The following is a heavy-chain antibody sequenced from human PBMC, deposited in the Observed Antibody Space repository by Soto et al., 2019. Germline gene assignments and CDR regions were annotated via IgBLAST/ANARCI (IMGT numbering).Heavy chain of an antibody. CDR2: ISSSSSTI. J-gene: IGHJ4*02. CDR3: ARPAGRVDYFDY. V-gene: IGHV3-48*02. D-gene: IGHD2-15*01. CDR1: GFVFSTYS. Sequence: EVQLVESGGGLVQPGGSLRLSCAASGFVFSTYSMNWVRQAPGKGLEWVSYISSSSSTIYYADSVQGRFTISRDNAKNSLYLQVNSLRDEDTAVCYCARPAGRVDYFDYWGQGTLVTVSS.